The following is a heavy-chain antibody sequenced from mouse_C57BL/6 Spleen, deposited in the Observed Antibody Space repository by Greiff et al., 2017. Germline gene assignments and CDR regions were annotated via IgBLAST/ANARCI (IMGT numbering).Heavy chain of an antibody. CDR2: ISSGSSTI. CDR3: ARPFEFITTVVAPRYFDV. V-gene: IGHV5-17*01. CDR1: GFTFSDYG. J-gene: IGHJ1*03. Sequence: EVKVEESGGGLVKPGGSLKLSCAASGFTFSDYGMHWVRQAPEKGLEWVAYISSGSSTIYYADTVKGRFTISRDNAKNTLFLQMTSLRSEDTAMYYCARPFEFITTVVAPRYFDVWGTGTTVTVSS. D-gene: IGHD1-1*01.